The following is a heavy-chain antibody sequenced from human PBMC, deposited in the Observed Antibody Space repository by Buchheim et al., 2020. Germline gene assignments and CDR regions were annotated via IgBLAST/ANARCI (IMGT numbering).Heavy chain of an antibody. J-gene: IGHJ4*02. CDR2: ISYDGSNK. V-gene: IGHV3-30-3*01. CDR3: ARADDFWRGYFGY. D-gene: IGHD3-3*01. Sequence: QVQLVESGGGVVQPGRSLRLSCAASVFTFLSYVMNWVRQTPGKGLEWVAVISYDGSNKYYADSVKGRFTISRDNSKNTLYLQMNSLRAEDTAVYYCARADDFWRGYFGYWGQGTL. CDR1: VFTFLSYV.